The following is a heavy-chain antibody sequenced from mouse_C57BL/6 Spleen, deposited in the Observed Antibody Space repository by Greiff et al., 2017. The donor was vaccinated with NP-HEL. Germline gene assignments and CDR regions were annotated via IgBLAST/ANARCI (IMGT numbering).Heavy chain of an antibody. V-gene: IGHV1-18*01. D-gene: IGHD1-1*01. Sequence: VQLKESGPELVKPGASVKIPCKASGYTFTDYNMDWVKQSHGKSLEWIGDINPNNGGTIYNQKFKGKATLTVDKSSSTAYMELRSLTSEDTAVYYCARRPYYYGSSSYWYFDVWGTGTTVTVSS. CDR2: INPNNGGT. J-gene: IGHJ1*03. CDR3: ARRPYYYGSSSYWYFDV. CDR1: GYTFTDYN.